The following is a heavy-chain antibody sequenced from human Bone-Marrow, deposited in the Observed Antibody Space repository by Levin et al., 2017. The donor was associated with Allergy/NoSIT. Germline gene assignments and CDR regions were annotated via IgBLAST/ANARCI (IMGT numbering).Heavy chain of an antibody. J-gene: IGHJ5*02. CDR3: AKANEAPAAYNWFDP. CDR2: ISSTGGST. D-gene: IGHD2-2*01. V-gene: IGHV3-23*01. Sequence: GESLKISCTASGFTFSSYAMTWVRQAPEKGLEWVSTISSTGGSTYYADSMKGRFTISRDNSKTTLYLQLNSLRAEDTAVYFCAKANEAPAAYNWFDPWGQGTLVSVFS. CDR1: GFTFSSYA.